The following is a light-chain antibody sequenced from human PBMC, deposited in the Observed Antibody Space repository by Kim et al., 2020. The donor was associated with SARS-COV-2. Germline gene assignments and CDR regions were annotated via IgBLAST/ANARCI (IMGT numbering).Light chain of an antibody. V-gene: IGKV3-11*01. J-gene: IGKJ1*01. Sequence: LSPGERATLSCRASQSVSSYLAWYQQKPGQAPRLLIYDASNRATGIPARFSGSWSGTDFTLTISSLEPEDFAVYYCQQRSNWPPTFGQGTKVDIK. CDR1: QSVSSY. CDR2: DAS. CDR3: QQRSNWPPT.